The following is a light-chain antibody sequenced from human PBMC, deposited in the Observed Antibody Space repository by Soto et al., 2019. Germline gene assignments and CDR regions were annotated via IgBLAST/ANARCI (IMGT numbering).Light chain of an antibody. CDR1: QSISSSY. J-gene: IGKJ4*01. Sequence: EIVLTQSPGTLSLSPGERATLSCWASQSISSSYLACYQQKRGQAPRLLMYGASIRATGIPDRFSGSGSGTEFTLTISRLEPEDFAVYYCQQYCSSPPVSFGGGTKVEIK. CDR3: QQYCSSPPVS. CDR2: GAS. V-gene: IGKV3-20*01.